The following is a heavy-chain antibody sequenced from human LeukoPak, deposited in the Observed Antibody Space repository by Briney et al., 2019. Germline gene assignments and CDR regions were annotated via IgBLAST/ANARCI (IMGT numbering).Heavy chain of an antibody. CDR2: INPNSGGT. D-gene: IGHD2-2*01. CDR3: ARYCSSTSCYAAATNWFDP. J-gene: IGHJ5*02. V-gene: IGHV1/OR15-1*01. Sequence: EASVKVSCKASGYIFTDYYMHWVRQAPGQELGWMGRINPNSGGTNYAQKFQGRVTMTRDTSISTAYTELSSLRSEDTATYYCARYCSSTSCYAAATNWFDPWGQGTLVTVSS. CDR1: GYIFTDYY.